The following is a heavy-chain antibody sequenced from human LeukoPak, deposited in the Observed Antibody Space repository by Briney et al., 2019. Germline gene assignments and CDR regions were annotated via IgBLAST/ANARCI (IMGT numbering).Heavy chain of an antibody. D-gene: IGHD3-10*01. J-gene: IGHJ4*02. CDR1: GFTFSAYW. Sequence: PGGSLRLPCAASGFTFSAYWMHWVRQVPGKGLVWVSRINNDGTATFFADSVKGRFTISRDNSKNTLYLQMNSLRAEDTAIYYCAKDLVTGSLDYWGQGTLVTVSS. CDR3: AKDLVTGSLDY. V-gene: IGHV3-74*01. CDR2: INNDGTAT.